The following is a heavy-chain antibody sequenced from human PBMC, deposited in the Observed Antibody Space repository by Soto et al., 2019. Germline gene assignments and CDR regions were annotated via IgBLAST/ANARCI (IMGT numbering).Heavy chain of an antibody. Sequence: QLQLQESGSGLVKPSQTLSLTCAVSGGSISSGGYSCSWIRQPPGKVLEWIGYISHSGSTYYNPSLKSRVTISVAMSKNQFSLKLSSVTAADTAVYDCARGLTTVTTIDYWGQGTLVTVSS. J-gene: IGHJ4*02. CDR1: GGSISSGGYS. CDR3: ARGLTTVTTIDY. CDR2: ISHSGST. D-gene: IGHD4-4*01. V-gene: IGHV4-30-2*01.